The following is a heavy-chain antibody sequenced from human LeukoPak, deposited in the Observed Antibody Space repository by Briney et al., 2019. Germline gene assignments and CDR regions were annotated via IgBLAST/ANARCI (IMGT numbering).Heavy chain of an antibody. D-gene: IGHD2-15*01. CDR2: ISSSSSYI. CDR1: GFTFSIYS. CDR3: ARDLYCSGGSCYGVFDY. Sequence: GGSLRLSCAASGFTFSIYSMNWVRQAPGKGLEWVSSISSSSSYIYYADSVKGRFTISRDNAKNSLYLQMNSLRAEDTAVYYCARDLYCSGGSCYGVFDYWGQGTLVTVSS. V-gene: IGHV3-21*01. J-gene: IGHJ4*02.